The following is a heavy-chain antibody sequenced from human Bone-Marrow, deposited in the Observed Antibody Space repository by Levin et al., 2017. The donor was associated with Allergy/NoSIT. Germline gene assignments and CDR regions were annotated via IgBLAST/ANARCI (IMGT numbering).Heavy chain of an antibody. J-gene: IGHJ4*02. CDR2: IKSKTDGGTT. D-gene: IGHD3-16*02. V-gene: IGHV3-15*01. Sequence: GGSLRLSCAASGFTFSNAWMSWVRQAPGKGLEWVGRIKSKTDGGTTDYAAPVKGRFTISRDDSKNTLYLQMNSLKTEDTAVYYCTTHQKTYYDYVWGSYRYRYFDYWGQGTLVTVSS. CDR3: TTHQKTYYDYVWGSYRYRYFDY. CDR1: GFTFSNAW.